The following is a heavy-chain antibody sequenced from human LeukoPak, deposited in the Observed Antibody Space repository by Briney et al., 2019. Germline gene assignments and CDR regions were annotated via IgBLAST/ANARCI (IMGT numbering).Heavy chain of an antibody. V-gene: IGHV5-51*01. D-gene: IGHD6-6*01. CDR1: GTRFTSYW. Sequence: GASLKISCKGSGTRFTSYWIGWVRPMPGKGVEWMGIIYLGDSDTRYSPSFQGQVTISADKSISTAYLQWSSLKASDTAMYYCARRPAYSSSSWFDPWGQGTLDTVSS. CDR3: ARRPAYSSSSWFDP. J-gene: IGHJ5*02. CDR2: IYLGDSDT.